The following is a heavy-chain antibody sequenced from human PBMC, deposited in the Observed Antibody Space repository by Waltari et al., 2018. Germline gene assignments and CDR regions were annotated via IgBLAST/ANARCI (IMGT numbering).Heavy chain of an antibody. J-gene: IGHJ5*02. CDR1: GGTFSSYA. CDR3: AREGYCSGGSCYSTWFDP. V-gene: IGHV1-69*15. Sequence: QVQLVQSGAEVKKPGSSVKVSCKASGGTFSSYAISWVRPPPGQGLEWMGRIIPIFGTANYAQKFQGRVTITADESTSTAYMELSSLRSEDTAVYYCAREGYCSGGSCYSTWFDPWGQGTLVTVSS. D-gene: IGHD2-15*01. CDR2: IIPIFGTA.